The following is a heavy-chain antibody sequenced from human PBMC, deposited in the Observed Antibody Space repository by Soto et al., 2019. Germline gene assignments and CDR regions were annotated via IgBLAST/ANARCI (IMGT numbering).Heavy chain of an antibody. CDR1: GFTFIDYG. V-gene: IGHV3-30*03. D-gene: IGHD2-15*01. CDR2: ISYDGSDR. CDR3: ARSTYCNGGSCYPQY. J-gene: IGHJ4*02. Sequence: GGSLRLSCEGPGFTFIDYGFHWVRQAPGKGLEWVAMISYDGSDRYYRDSVQGRFTISRDDSKNTVFLQMNSLRTEDTAMYYCARSTYCNGGSCYPQYWGPGTLVTV.